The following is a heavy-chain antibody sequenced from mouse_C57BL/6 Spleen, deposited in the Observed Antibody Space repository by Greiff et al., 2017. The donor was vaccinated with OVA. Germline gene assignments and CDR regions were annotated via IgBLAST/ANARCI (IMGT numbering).Heavy chain of an antibody. Sequence: VQLKQSVAELVRPGASVKLSCTASGFTIKNTYMHWVKQRPEQGLEWIGRIDPANGNTKYAPKFQGKATITADTSSNTAYLQLSSLTSEDTAIDYCATYYSNYDYAMDYWGQGTSVTVSS. D-gene: IGHD2-5*01. CDR2: IDPANGNT. V-gene: IGHV14-3*01. CDR1: GFTIKNTY. CDR3: ATYYSNYDYAMDY. J-gene: IGHJ4*01.